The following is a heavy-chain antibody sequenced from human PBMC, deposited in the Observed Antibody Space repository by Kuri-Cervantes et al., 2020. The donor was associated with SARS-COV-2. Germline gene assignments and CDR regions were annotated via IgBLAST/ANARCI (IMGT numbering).Heavy chain of an antibody. V-gene: IGHV1-18*01. CDR1: GYTFTSYG. Sequence: ASVKVSCKASGYTFTSYGISWVRQAPGQGLEWMGWISAYNGNTNYAQKLQGRVTMTTDTSTSTAYMELRSLRSDDTAVYYCARDPRIAAPRKFWSDYYGTDVWGQGTTVTVSS. J-gene: IGHJ6*02. D-gene: IGHD6-13*01. CDR3: ARDPRIAAPRKFWSDYYGTDV. CDR2: ISAYNGNT.